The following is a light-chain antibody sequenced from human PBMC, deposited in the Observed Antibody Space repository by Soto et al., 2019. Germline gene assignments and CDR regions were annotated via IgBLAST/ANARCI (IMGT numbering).Light chain of an antibody. V-gene: IGKV3D-15*01. J-gene: IGKJ4*01. Sequence: EILMTQSPATLSVSPGERATLSCRASQSVSSNLAWNQQKPGQAPRLLIYETSTRATGIPARFSGSGSGTEITLTISSLQSEDFAVYYCQQYNNWLTFGGGTKVDI. CDR3: QQYNNWLT. CDR1: QSVSSN. CDR2: ETS.